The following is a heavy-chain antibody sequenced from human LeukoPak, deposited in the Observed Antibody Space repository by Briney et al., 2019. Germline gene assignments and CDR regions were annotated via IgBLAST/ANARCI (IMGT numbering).Heavy chain of an antibody. Sequence: PSETLSLTCTVSGGSISSYYWSWIRQPPGKGLEWIGYIYYSGSTYYNPSLKSRVTISVDTSKNQFSLKLSSVTAADTAVYYCARERDYGDPYFDYWGQGTLVTVSS. CDR3: ARERDYGDPYFDY. D-gene: IGHD4-17*01. CDR1: GGSISSYY. V-gene: IGHV4-30-4*08. CDR2: IYYSGST. J-gene: IGHJ4*02.